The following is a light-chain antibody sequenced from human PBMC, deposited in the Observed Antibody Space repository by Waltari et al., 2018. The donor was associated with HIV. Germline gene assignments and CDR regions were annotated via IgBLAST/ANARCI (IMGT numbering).Light chain of an antibody. Sequence: EIVLTQSPGTLSLSPGERATLSCRTSQSIDGSYLAWYQQKPGQAPRLLIYGATRRATGVPDRFSGSGSGTDFSLTISRQEPEDFAVYYCQHYSKSPTWTFGQGTKVEIK. V-gene: IGKV3-20*01. CDR2: GAT. CDR3: QHYSKSPTWT. CDR1: QSIDGSY. J-gene: IGKJ1*01.